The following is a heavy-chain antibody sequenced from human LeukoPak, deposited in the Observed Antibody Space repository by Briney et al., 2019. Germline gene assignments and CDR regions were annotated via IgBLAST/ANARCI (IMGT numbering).Heavy chain of an antibody. Sequence: GGSLRLSCAASGFTFSRYWMTWVRQAPGKGLEWVANIKQDGSEKFYVDSVKGRFTISGDNAKSSLYLQMNSLRAEDTAVYFCVRESVYGSRSYYSYWGQGTLVTVSS. J-gene: IGHJ4*02. CDR2: IKQDGSEK. CDR1: GFTFSRYW. V-gene: IGHV3-7*04. CDR3: VRESVYGSRSYYSY. D-gene: IGHD3-10*01.